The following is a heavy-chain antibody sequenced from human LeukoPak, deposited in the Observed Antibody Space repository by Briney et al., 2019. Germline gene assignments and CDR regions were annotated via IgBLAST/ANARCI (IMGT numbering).Heavy chain of an antibody. CDR1: GFTFSNYA. D-gene: IGHD3-10*01. V-gene: IGHV3-30*04. J-gene: IGHJ6*03. CDR3: AKVRTRWTMVRGVPYMDV. Sequence: GGSLRLSCAASGFTFSNYAMHWVRQAPGKGLEWVALISYDGSNNYYADSVEGRFTISRDNSKNTLYLQMNSLRAEDTAVYYCAKVRTRWTMVRGVPYMDVWGKGTTVTVSS. CDR2: ISYDGSNN.